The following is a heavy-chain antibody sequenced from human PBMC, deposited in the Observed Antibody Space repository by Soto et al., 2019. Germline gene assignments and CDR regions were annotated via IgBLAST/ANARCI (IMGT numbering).Heavy chain of an antibody. CDR2: FDPEDGET. Sequence: ASVKVSCKVSGYTLTELSMHWVRQAPGKGLEWMGGFDPEDGETIYAQKFQGRVTMTEDTSTDTAYMELSSLRSEDTAVYYCASGPRIALPRGAFDIRGQGTMVTVSS. D-gene: IGHD6-13*01. CDR3: ASGPRIALPRGAFDI. CDR1: GYTLTELS. V-gene: IGHV1-24*01. J-gene: IGHJ3*02.